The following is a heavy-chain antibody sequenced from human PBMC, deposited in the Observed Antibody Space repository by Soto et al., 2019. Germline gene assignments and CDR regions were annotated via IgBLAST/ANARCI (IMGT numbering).Heavy chain of an antibody. CDR1: GFTFSTYG. CDR2: IWYDGSNK. J-gene: IGHJ4*02. Sequence: QVQLVESGGGVVQPGRSLRLSCAASGFTFSTYGMHWVRPAPGKGLEWVAVIWYDGSNKYYTDSVKGRLTISRDNSKNTLSRQMNNLRAEDTAVYYCAAGGYQLKSPRFDYWGQGTLDTVSS. CDR3: AAGGYQLKSPRFDY. V-gene: IGHV3-33*01. D-gene: IGHD2-2*01.